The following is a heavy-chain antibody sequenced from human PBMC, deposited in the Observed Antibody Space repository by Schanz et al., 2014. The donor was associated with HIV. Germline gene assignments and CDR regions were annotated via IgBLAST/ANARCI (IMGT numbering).Heavy chain of an antibody. D-gene: IGHD1-26*01. CDR1: GFTFRNYA. CDR2: ISGSGDDF. J-gene: IGHJ4*02. V-gene: IGHV3-23*01. Sequence: EMQLLESGGGLKRPGGSLRLSCAASGFTFRNYAISWVRQAPGKGLEWVSAISGSGDDFYYAASMVGRFVISRDNSKDMLFLQMTNLRADDTATYFCAKRNQGYSGYFDFWGQGTLVAVSS. CDR3: AKRNQGYSGYFDF.